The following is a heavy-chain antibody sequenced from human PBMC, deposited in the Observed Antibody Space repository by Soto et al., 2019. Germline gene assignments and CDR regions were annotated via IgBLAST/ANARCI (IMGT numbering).Heavy chain of an antibody. CDR3: ARVGRRRMVITDCFDY. J-gene: IGHJ4*02. D-gene: IGHD3-22*01. V-gene: IGHV4-34*01. Sequence: PSETLSLTCAVYGGSFSGYYWSWIRQPPGKGLEWIGEINHSGSTNYNPSLKSRVTISVDTSKNQFSLKLSSVTAADTAVYYCARVGRRRMVITDCFDYWGQGTLVTVSS. CDR1: GGSFSGYY. CDR2: INHSGST.